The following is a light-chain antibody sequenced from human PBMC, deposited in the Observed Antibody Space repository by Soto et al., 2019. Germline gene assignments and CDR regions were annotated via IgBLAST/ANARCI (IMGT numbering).Light chain of an antibody. CDR3: CSYAGSSTEV. V-gene: IGLV2-23*02. CDR1: SSDVGSYNL. CDR2: EVS. J-gene: IGLJ1*01. Sequence: QSVLTQPASVSGSPGQSITISCTGTSSDVGSYNLVSWYQQHPGKAPKLMIYEVSKRPSGVSNRFSGSKSGNTASLTISGLQAEDEADYYCCSYAGSSTEVFGTANKVTFL.